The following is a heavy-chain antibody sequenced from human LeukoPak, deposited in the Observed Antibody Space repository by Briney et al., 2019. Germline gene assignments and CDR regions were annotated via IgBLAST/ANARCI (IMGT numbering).Heavy chain of an antibody. CDR3: ARVGYYYDIDY. Sequence: SETLSLTCSVSGGSFSSSSYYWGWIRQPPGKGLEWIGSMYYSGRTYYNPSLKSRVTISVDTSKNQFSLKLTSVTAADTAVYYCARVGYYYDIDYWGQGTLVTVSS. D-gene: IGHD3-22*01. CDR2: MYYSGRT. V-gene: IGHV4-39*01. CDR1: GGSFSSSSYY. J-gene: IGHJ4*02.